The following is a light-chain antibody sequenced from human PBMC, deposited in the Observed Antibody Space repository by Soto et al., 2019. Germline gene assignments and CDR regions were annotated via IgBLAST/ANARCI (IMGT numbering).Light chain of an antibody. CDR3: AAWDDSLSAHV. CDR2: SNN. CDR1: SSNIGSNY. J-gene: IGLJ1*01. V-gene: IGLV1-47*02. Sequence: QSVLTQPPSASGTPGQRVTISCSGSSSNIGSNYVYWYQQLPGTAPKLLIYSNNQRPSGVPDRFSGSKSGTSASLAISGLRSEDEADYYCAAWDDSLSAHVFGPGTQVTV.